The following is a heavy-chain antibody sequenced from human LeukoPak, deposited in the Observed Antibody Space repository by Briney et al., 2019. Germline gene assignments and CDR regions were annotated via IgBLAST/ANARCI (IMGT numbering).Heavy chain of an antibody. CDR1: AGSFSGYY. J-gene: IGHJ4*02. V-gene: IGHV4-34*01. D-gene: IGHD6-25*01. Sequence: SETLSLTCAVYAGSFSGYYWTWIRQSPGKGLEWIGEIHHSGGTNYNPSLKSRVTITTDTSKNQFSLKLSSVTAADTAVYYCVRGRGRAATEDYWGQGTLVTVSS. CDR2: IHHSGGT. CDR3: VRGRGRAATEDY.